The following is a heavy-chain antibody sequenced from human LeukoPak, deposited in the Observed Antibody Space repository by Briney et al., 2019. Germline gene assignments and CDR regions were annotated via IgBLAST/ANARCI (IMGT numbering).Heavy chain of an antibody. CDR3: ARERSTSGTDSDCYFDL. V-gene: IGHV4-4*02. D-gene: IGHD1-1*01. CDR2: IYHGGST. Sequence: SETLSLTCAVSGGSISSYNWWSWVRQPPGKGLEWIGEIYHGGSTNYNPSLKSRVTIPVDKSKNQLSLRLSSVTAADTAVYYCARERSTSGTDSDCYFDLWGRGTLVTVSS. CDR1: GGSISSYNW. J-gene: IGHJ2*01.